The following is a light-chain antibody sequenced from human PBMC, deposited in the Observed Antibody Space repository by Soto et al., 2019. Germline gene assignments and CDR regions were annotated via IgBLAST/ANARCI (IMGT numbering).Light chain of an antibody. J-gene: IGKJ1*01. CDR1: QSVSTT. CDR2: GAS. Sequence: EIVITKSPSTLSVSPAHRASLSCRASQSVSTTVAWYHQKPGQAPRLLVYGASSRATGVPDRFSGSGSGTDFTLTISRLEPEDFAVYYCQQYGNSWTFGQGTKVDIK. V-gene: IGKV3-20*01. CDR3: QQYGNSWT.